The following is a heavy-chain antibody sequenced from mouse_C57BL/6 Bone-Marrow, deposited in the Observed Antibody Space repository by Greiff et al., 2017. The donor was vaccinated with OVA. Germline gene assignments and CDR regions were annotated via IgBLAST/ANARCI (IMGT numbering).Heavy chain of an antibody. CDR2: SRNKANDYTT. V-gene: IGHV7-1*01. D-gene: IGHD2-10*01. CDR1: GFTFSDFY. CDR3: ARDGPSYYGNYAWFAY. J-gene: IGHJ3*01. Sequence: EVNVVESGGGLVQSGRSLRLSCATSGFTFSDFYMEWVRQAPGKGLEWIAASRNKANDYTTEYSASVKGRFIVSRDTSQSILYLQMNALRAEDTAIYYCARDGPSYYGNYAWFAYWGQGTLVTVSA.